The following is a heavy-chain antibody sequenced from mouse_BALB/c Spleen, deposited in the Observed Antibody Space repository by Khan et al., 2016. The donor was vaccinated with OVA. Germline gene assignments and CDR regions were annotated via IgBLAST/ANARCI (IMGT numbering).Heavy chain of an antibody. J-gene: IGHJ2*01. CDR2: ISSSDST. CDR3: ARWNYRYDGYFDY. Sequence: EVQLQESGPSLVKPSQTLSLTCSVTGDSITSGYWNWIRKFPGNKLEYMGYISSSDSTFYNPSLKSRISITRDTSKNQYYLQLISVTTEDTATYYCARWNYRYDGYFDYWGQGTTLTVSS. V-gene: IGHV3-8*02. D-gene: IGHD2-14*01. CDR1: GDSITSGY.